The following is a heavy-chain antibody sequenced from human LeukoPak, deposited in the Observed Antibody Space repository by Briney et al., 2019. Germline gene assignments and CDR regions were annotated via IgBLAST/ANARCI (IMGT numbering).Heavy chain of an antibody. CDR1: GFTISSHA. J-gene: IGHJ2*01. Sequence: PGGSLRLSCAASGFTISSHAMHWVRQAPGKGLECVSTISDSGDRTYYAESVKGRFSVSRDNSKNTLHLQMDSLRPEDVAVYYCATGREGAKSRFFDLWGRGTLVAVSS. D-gene: IGHD1-26*01. CDR3: ATGREGAKSRFFDL. CDR2: ISDSGDRT. V-gene: IGHV3-64*02.